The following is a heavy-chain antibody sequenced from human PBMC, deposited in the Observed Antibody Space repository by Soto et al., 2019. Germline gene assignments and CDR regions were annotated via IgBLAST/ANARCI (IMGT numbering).Heavy chain of an antibody. V-gene: IGHV1-69*13. J-gene: IGHJ5*02. Sequence: SVKVSGKASGGTFSSYAISWVRQAPGQGLEWMGGIIPIFGTANYAQKFQGRVTITADESTSTAYMELSSLRSEDTDVYYCARDRGYDFPNWFDPWGQGTLVTAPQ. D-gene: IGHD3-3*01. CDR2: IIPIFGTA. CDR1: GGTFSSYA. CDR3: ARDRGYDFPNWFDP.